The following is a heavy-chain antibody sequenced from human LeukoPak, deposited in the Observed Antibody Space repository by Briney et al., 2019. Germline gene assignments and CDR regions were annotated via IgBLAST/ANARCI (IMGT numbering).Heavy chain of an antibody. CDR3: AKDDAYLQYAD. Sequence: GGSLRLSCAASGFTFSSYGMSWVRQAPGKGLEWVSAISGSGGSTYYADSVKGRFTVSRDNSKNMVFLQMNSLRAEDTAMYYCAKDDAYLQYADWGQGTLVTVSS. V-gene: IGHV3-23*01. CDR1: GFTFSSYG. J-gene: IGHJ4*02. D-gene: IGHD5-24*01. CDR2: ISGSGGST.